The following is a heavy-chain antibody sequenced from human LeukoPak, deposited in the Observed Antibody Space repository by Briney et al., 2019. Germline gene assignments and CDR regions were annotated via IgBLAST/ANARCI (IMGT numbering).Heavy chain of an antibody. J-gene: IGHJ4*02. V-gene: IGHV3-21*01. CDR3: ARDGGGLDY. CDR1: GFSFSNYK. D-gene: IGHD3-16*01. CDR2: ISGNSGEI. Sequence: GGSLRLSCAASGFSFSNYKMNWVRQAPGKGLEWVSSISGNSGEIRYSDSVKGRFTISRDNAKKSLYLQMNSLRAEDTAIYYCARDGGGLDYWGLGTLVTVSS.